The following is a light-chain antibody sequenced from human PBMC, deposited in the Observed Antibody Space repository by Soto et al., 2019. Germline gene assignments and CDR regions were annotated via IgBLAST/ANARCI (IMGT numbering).Light chain of an antibody. CDR3: QQRSNWPIT. Sequence: EIVLTQSPATLSLSPGERANLSCRASQNVSSYLAWYQQKPGQAPRLLIYDASNRATGIPARFSGSGSGTDFTLTSSSLEPEDFAVYYCQQRSNWPITFGQGTRLEIK. V-gene: IGKV3-11*01. CDR2: DAS. J-gene: IGKJ5*01. CDR1: QNVSSY.